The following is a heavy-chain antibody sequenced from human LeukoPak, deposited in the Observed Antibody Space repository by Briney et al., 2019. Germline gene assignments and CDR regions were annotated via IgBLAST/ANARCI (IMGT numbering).Heavy chain of an antibody. CDR2: IIPIFGTA. CDR3: ARVANSYGGNPRDWIDY. CDR1: GGTLSSYA. J-gene: IGHJ4*02. Sequence: GASVKVSCKASGGTLSSYAISWVRQAPGQGLEWMGGIIPIFGTANYAQKFQGRVTITTDESTSTAYMELSSLRSEDTAVYYCARVANSYGGNPRDWIDYWGQGTLVTVSS. V-gene: IGHV1-69*05. D-gene: IGHD4-23*01.